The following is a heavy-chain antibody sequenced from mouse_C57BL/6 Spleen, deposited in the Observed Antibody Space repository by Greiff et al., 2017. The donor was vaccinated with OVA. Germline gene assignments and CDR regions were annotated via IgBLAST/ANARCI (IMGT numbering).Heavy chain of an antibody. V-gene: IGHV1-50*01. CDR2: IDPSDSYT. CDR3: ARRWLLRGY. CDR1: GYTFTSYW. J-gene: IGHJ2*01. Sequence: QVQLQQPGAELVKPGASVKLSCKASGYTFTSYWMQWVKQRPGQGLEWIGEIDPSDSYTNYNQKFKGKATLTVDTSSSTAYMQLSSLTSEDSAVYYCARRWLLRGYWGQGTTLTVSS. D-gene: IGHD2-3*01.